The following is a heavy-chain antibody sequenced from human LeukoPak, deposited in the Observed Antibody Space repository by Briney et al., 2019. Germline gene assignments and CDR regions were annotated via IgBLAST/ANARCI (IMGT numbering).Heavy chain of an antibody. J-gene: IGHJ4*02. CDR3: GRAFWSGSPFDY. D-gene: IGHD3-3*01. CDR2: INPSGGST. CDR1: GYTFTSYY. V-gene: IGHV1-46*03. Sequence: ASVKVSCKASGYTFTSYYMHWARQAPGRGLEWMGIINPSGGSTSYAQEFQGRVTMTRDTSTSTVYMELTSLRSEDTAVYFCGRAFWSGSPFDYWGQGTLVTVSS.